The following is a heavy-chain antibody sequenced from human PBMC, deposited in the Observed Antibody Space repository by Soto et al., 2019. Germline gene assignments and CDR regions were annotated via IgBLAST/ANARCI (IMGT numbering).Heavy chain of an antibody. D-gene: IGHD6-19*01. V-gene: IGHV3-23*01. Sequence: VSLRVSFSAFGFTLSTNSMAWVRQTPGKGLEWVSGLSVGGDRTFYLESVKGRFTISRDTSKNVVYLQMNSLRADDTAVYFCAKWDGCGDSWGQGTLVTVSS. J-gene: IGHJ5*01. CDR2: LSVGGDRT. CDR3: AKWDGCGDS. CDR1: GFTLSTNS.